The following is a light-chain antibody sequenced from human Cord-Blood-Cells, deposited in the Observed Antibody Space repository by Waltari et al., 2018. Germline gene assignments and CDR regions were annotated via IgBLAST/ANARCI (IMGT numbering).Light chain of an antibody. CDR3: QQYYSYPWT. CDR1: QGISSY. V-gene: IGKV1-8*01. J-gene: IGKJ1*01. Sequence: AIRMTQSPSSFSASTGDRVTINCRASQGISSYFAWYQQKPGKAPKLLIYAVSTVQSGVLSRFSGSGSGTDCTLTIICLQSEDFATYYCQQYYSYPWTFGQGTKVEIK. CDR2: AVS.